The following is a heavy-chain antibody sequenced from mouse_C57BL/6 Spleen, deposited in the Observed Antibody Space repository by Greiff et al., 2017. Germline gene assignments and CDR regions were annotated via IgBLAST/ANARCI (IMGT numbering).Heavy chain of an antibody. Sequence: VQLQQSGPELVKPGASVKLSCKASGYAFSSSWMNWVKQRPGKGLEWIGRSYPGDGDTNYTGKFKGKATLTADKSTSTAYMQLSSLTSEDSAVYFCASVYYDYDAWFAYWGQGTLVTVSA. CDR3: ASVYYDYDAWFAY. CDR1: GYAFSSSW. J-gene: IGHJ3*01. CDR2: SYPGDGDT. D-gene: IGHD2-4*01. V-gene: IGHV1-82*01.